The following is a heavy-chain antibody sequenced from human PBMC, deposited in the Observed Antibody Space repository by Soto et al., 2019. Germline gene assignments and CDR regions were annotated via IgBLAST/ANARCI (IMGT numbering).Heavy chain of an antibody. V-gene: IGHV1-18*01. J-gene: IGHJ6*02. CDR1: GYTFTSDG. Sequence: ASVKGSCKASGYTFTSDGISWVRQAPGQGLEWMGWISAYNGNTNYAQKLQGRVTMTTDTSTSTAYLQWSSLKASDTAMYYCARLFGSSGSYRYYYYYYGMDVWGQGTTVTVSS. CDR3: ARLFGSSGSYRYYYYYYGMDV. CDR2: ISAYNGNT. D-gene: IGHD1-26*01.